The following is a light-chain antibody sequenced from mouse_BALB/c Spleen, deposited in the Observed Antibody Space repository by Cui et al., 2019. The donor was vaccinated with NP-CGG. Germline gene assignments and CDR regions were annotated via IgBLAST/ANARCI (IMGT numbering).Light chain of an antibody. CDR2: GTN. Sequence: QAVLTQESPLTTSPRETVTLTCRSSTGAVTTSNYANWVQEKPDHLFTGLIGGTNNRVPGVPARFSGSLIGDKAALTITGAQTEDEAIYFCALWYSNHWVFGGGTKLTVL. J-gene: IGLJ1*01. CDR1: TGAVTTSNY. V-gene: IGLV1*01. CDR3: ALWYSNHWV.